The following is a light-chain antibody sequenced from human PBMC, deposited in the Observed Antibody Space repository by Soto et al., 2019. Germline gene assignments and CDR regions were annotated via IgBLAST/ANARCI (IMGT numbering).Light chain of an antibody. CDR1: QSLLHSNGNNY. J-gene: IGKJ2*01. CDR3: MQARQTPFT. CDR2: LGS. V-gene: IGKV2-28*01. Sequence: DIVMTQSPLSLPVTPGEPASISCRSSQSLLHSNGNNYLDWYLQKPGQSPQLLLYLGSTRGSGGPDSFSSSGSYTDFTLKITRVEAEDVGIYYCMQARQTPFTFGQGTKLEVK.